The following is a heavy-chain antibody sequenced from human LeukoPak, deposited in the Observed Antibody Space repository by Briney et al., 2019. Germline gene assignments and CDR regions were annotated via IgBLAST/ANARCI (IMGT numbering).Heavy chain of an antibody. J-gene: IGHJ3*02. CDR3: ARDGDCSSTSCYTKAFDI. CDR2: IYDSGST. CDR1: GCSFSSSSYD. Sequence: WETLYLTCKVSGCSFSSSSYDWVWIRQPPGKGLEWIGSIYDSGSTYYNPSLKSRVTISVDTSKNQFSLKLSSVTAADTAVYYCARDGDCSSTSCYTKAFDIWGQGTMVTVSS. D-gene: IGHD2-2*02. V-gene: IGHV4-39*07.